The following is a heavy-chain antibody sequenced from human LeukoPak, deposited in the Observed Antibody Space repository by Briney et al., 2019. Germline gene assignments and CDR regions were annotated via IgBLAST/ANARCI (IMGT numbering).Heavy chain of an antibody. D-gene: IGHD2-21*02. V-gene: IGHV3-30*03. CDR2: ISYDGSNK. J-gene: IGHJ3*02. CDR3: ARDWGDIVVVTASAFDI. CDR1: GFTFSSYG. Sequence: EPGGSLRLSCAASGFTFSSYGMHWVRQAPGKGLEWVAVISYDGSNKYYADSVKGRFTISRDNSKNTLYLQMNSLRAEDTAVYYCARDWGDIVVVTASAFDIWGQGTMVTVSS.